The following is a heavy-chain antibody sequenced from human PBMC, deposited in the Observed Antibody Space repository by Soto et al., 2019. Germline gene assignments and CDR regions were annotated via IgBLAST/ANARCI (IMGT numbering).Heavy chain of an antibody. D-gene: IGHD3-9*01. Sequence: GGSLRLSCAASGFTFSSYDMHWVRQATGKGLEWVSAIGTAGDTYYPGSVKGRFTISRENAKNSLYLQMNSLRAGDTAVYYCARGPRAYDILTGYYTDYFDYWGQGTLVTVSS. J-gene: IGHJ4*02. V-gene: IGHV3-13*01. CDR1: GFTFSSYD. CDR2: IGTAGDT. CDR3: ARGPRAYDILTGYYTDYFDY.